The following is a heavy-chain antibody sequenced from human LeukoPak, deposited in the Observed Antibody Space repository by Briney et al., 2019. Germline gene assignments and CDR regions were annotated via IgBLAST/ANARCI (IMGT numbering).Heavy chain of an antibody. CDR3: ARDLKVEDNSGYYAFDY. V-gene: IGHV3-48*04. Sequence: GGSLRLPCAASEFTFSSYSMNWVRQAPGKGLEWLSYISSGRGRSTIYYADSVKGRFSISRDNAKNILYLQINSLRAEDTAVYYCARDLKVEDNSGYYAFDYWGQGTLVTVSS. J-gene: IGHJ4*02. CDR2: ISSGRGRSTI. D-gene: IGHD3-22*01. CDR1: EFTFSSYS.